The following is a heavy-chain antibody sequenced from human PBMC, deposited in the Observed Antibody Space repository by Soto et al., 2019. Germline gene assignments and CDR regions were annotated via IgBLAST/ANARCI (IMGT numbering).Heavy chain of an antibody. CDR2: IYYSGST. J-gene: IGHJ4*02. Sequence: SETLSLTCTVSGGSISSYYWSWIRQPPGKGLEWIGYIYYSGSTNYNPSLKSRVTISVDTSKNQFSLKLSSVTAADTAVYYCASVTAGTPYWGQGTLVTVSS. D-gene: IGHD2-2*01. CDR1: GGSISSYY. CDR3: ASVTAGTPY. V-gene: IGHV4-59*01.